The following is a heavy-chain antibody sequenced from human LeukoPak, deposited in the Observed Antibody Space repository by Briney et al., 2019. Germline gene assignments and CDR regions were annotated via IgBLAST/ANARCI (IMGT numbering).Heavy chain of an antibody. V-gene: IGHV4-61*08. Sequence: PSQTLSLTCTVSGDSISSGVYYWSWIRQPPGKGLEWIGYIYYSGSTNYNPSLKSRVTISVDTSKNQFSLKLSPVTAADTAVYYCARAPNWNYGFDPWGQGTLVTVSS. CDR1: GDSISSGVYY. D-gene: IGHD1-7*01. CDR2: IYYSGST. J-gene: IGHJ5*02. CDR3: ARAPNWNYGFDP.